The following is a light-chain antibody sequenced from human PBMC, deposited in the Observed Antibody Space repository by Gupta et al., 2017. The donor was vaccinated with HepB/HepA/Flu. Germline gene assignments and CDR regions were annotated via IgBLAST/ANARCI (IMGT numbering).Light chain of an antibody. CDR1: NIGSKN. Sequence: SYELTQPLSVSVALGQTARITCGGNNIGSKNVHWYQQKPGQAPVLGIYRDSNRPSGIPERFSGSNSGNTATLTSSRAQAGDEADYYCQVWDSSTGVFGGGTKLTVL. CDR3: QVWDSSTGV. J-gene: IGLJ2*01. CDR2: RDS. V-gene: IGLV3-9*01.